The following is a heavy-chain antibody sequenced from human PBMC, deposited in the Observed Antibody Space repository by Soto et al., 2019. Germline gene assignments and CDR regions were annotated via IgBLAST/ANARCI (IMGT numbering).Heavy chain of an antibody. D-gene: IGHD3-22*01. J-gene: IGHJ5*02. CDR2: VYRTGSA. V-gene: IGHV4-30-2*01. CDR1: DSICGIGYS. CDR3: ASDSSYYYDSTAYYSNWFDP. Sequence: SETLSLTGAGDSICGIGYSWSWIRQPPGQGVDCIGFVYRTGSAFYNPSLKSRVIISVYRFENQFSLKLSSVTAADTSVYYCASDSSYYYDSTAYYSNWFDPWGQGMLVTVSS.